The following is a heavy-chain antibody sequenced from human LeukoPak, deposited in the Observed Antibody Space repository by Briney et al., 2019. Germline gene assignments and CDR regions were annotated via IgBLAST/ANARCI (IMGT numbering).Heavy chain of an antibody. D-gene: IGHD1-14*01. CDR2: IYYSGST. Sequence: SETLSLTCTVSGGSISSYYWSWIRQPPGKGLEWIGYIYYSGSTNYNPSLKSRVTISVDTSKNQFSLKLSSVTAADTAVYYCARNRDYYYYCMDVWGKGTTVTVSS. J-gene: IGHJ6*03. CDR1: GGSISSYY. V-gene: IGHV4-59*01. CDR3: ARNRDYYYYCMDV.